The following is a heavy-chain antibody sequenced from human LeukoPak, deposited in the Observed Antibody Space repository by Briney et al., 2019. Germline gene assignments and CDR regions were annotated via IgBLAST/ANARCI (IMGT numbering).Heavy chain of an antibody. V-gene: IGHV4-34*01. CDR3: ARSRLRSGSSPLDY. CDR1: GGSFSGYY. Sequence: SETLSLTCAVYGGSFSGYYWTWIRQSPGKGLEWIGEINHSGSTNYNPSLKSRVTISIDTSKNQFSLKLSSVTAADTAVYYCARSRLRSGSSPLDYWGQGTLVTVSS. J-gene: IGHJ4*02. D-gene: IGHD3-10*01. CDR2: INHSGST.